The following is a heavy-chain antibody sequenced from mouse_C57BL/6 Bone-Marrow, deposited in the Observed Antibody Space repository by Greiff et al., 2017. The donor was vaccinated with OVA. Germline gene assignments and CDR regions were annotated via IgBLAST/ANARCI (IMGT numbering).Heavy chain of an antibody. CDR3: ARSYYDFPNAMDY. Sequence: EVQLKEPGPVLVKPGPSVKISCKASGFTFTDYYMHWVKQSHGKSLEWIGLVYPYNGGTSYNQKFKGKATLTVDTSSSTAYMELNSLTSEDSAVYYCARSYYDFPNAMDYWGQGTSVTVSS. CDR1: GFTFTDYY. V-gene: IGHV1-36*01. D-gene: IGHD2-4*01. CDR2: VYPYNGGT. J-gene: IGHJ4*01.